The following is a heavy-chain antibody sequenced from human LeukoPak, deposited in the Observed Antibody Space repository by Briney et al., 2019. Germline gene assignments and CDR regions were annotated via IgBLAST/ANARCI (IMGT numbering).Heavy chain of an antibody. Sequence: SETLSLTCTVSGGSISSSSYYWGWIRQPPGKGLEWIGSIYYSGSTYYNPSLKSRVTISVDTSKNQFSLKLSSVTAADTAVYYCARHEGGYSYGHPLFYDSSGNNWFDPWGQGTLVTVS. CDR1: GGSISSSSYY. CDR3: ARHEGGYSYGHPLFYDSSGNNWFDP. J-gene: IGHJ5*02. CDR2: IYYSGST. V-gene: IGHV4-39*01. D-gene: IGHD3-22*01.